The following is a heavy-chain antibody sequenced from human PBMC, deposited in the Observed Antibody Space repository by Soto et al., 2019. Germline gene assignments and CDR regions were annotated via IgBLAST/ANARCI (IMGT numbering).Heavy chain of an antibody. CDR3: ARGNYYDSSGYYYAHYGMDV. V-gene: IGHV1-69*01. CDR2: IIPIFGTA. J-gene: IGHJ6*02. Sequence: QVQLVQSGAEVKKPGSSVKASCKASGGTFSSYAISWVRQAPGQGLEWMGGIIPIFGTANYAQKFQGRVTITADESTSTAYMEMSSLRSEDTAVYYCARGNYYDSSGYYYAHYGMDVWGQGTTVTVSS. CDR1: GGTFSSYA. D-gene: IGHD3-22*01.